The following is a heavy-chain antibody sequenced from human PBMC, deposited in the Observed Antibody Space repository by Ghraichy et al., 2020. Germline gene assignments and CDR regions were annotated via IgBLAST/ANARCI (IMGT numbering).Heavy chain of an antibody. Sequence: GVLGLSCAASGFTFSSYAMNWVRQVPGKGLEWVSEISASGASTYYADSVKGRFTVSRDNSKNTLYLQMSSLRAEDTAVYYCAKVAYSSIHCWGQGTLVTVSS. D-gene: IGHD6-13*01. CDR2: ISASGAST. CDR1: GFTFSSYA. J-gene: IGHJ4*02. V-gene: IGHV3-23*01. CDR3: AKVAYSSIHC.